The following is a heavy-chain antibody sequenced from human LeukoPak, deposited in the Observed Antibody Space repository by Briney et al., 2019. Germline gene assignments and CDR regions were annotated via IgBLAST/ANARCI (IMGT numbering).Heavy chain of an antibody. CDR1: GGTFSSYA. Sequence: GASVKVSCKASGGTFSSYAISWVRQAPGQGLEWMGGIIPIFGTANYAQKFQGRVTITADESTSTAYMELSSLRSEDTAVYYCARETRDYGDYGYWGQGTLVTVSS. V-gene: IGHV1-69*13. CDR3: ARETRDYGDYGY. CDR2: IIPIFGTA. J-gene: IGHJ4*02. D-gene: IGHD4-17*01.